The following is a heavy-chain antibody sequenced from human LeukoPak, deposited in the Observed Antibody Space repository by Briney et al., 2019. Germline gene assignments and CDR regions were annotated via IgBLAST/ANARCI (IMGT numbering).Heavy chain of an antibody. V-gene: IGHV3-30*02. CDR2: IRYDGSNK. CDR1: GFTFSSYG. J-gene: IGHJ4*02. Sequence: GGSLKLSCAASGFTFSSYGMHWARQAPGKGLEWVAFIRYDGSNKYYADSVKGRFTISRDNSKNTLYLQMNSLRAEDTAVYYCAKEVVLRYSYGGSFDYWGQGTLVTVSS. D-gene: IGHD5-18*01. CDR3: AKEVVLRYSYGGSFDY.